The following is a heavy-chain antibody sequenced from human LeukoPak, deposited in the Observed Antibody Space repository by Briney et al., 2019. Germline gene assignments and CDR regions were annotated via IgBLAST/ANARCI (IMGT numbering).Heavy chain of an antibody. Sequence: TGGSLRLSCAASGFTFSSYGMHWVRQAPGKGLEWVAVIWYDGSNKYYADSVKGRFTISRDNSKNTLYLQMNSLRAEDTAVYYCASKYYDSSGYYVDAFDIWGQGTMVTVSS. CDR3: ASKYYDSSGYYVDAFDI. J-gene: IGHJ3*02. CDR1: GFTFSSYG. D-gene: IGHD3-22*01. V-gene: IGHV3-33*01. CDR2: IWYDGSNK.